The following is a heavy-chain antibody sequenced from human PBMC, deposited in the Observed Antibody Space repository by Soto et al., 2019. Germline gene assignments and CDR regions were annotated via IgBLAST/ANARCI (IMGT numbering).Heavy chain of an antibody. CDR3: TTEVAGTAYYYMDV. Sequence: GGSLRLSCGASGFTFSNAWMSWVRQAPGKGLEWVGRIKSKTDGGTTDYAAPVKGRFTISRDDSKNTLYLQMNSLKTEDTAVYYCTTEVAGTAYYYMDVWGKGTTVTVSS. CDR2: IKSKTDGGTT. J-gene: IGHJ6*03. V-gene: IGHV3-15*01. D-gene: IGHD6-19*01. CDR1: GFTFSNAW.